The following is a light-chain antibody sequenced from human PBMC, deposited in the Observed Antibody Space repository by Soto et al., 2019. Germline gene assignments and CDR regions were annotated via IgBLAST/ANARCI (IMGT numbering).Light chain of an antibody. CDR1: SSDGGGYNY. V-gene: IGLV2-8*01. J-gene: IGLJ1*01. Sequence: QSVLTQPPSASGSPGQSVTISCTGTSSDGGGYNYVSWYQQHPGKAPKLMIYEVSKRPSGVPDRFSGSKSGNTASLTVSGLQAEDEADYYCSSYAGSNKPYVFGTETKVTVL. CDR2: EVS. CDR3: SSYAGSNKPYV.